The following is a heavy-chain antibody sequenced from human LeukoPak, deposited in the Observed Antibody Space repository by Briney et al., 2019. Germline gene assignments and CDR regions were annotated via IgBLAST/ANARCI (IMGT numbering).Heavy chain of an antibody. CDR2: IYTSGST. CDR1: GRSISSYC. D-gene: IGHD4-23*01. Sequence: PETLSLTCTVAGRSISSYCRSWVRQPAGKGLEWIGRIYTSGSTNYNPSLKSRVTMSVDTSKNQFALKLSSVTAADTAVYYCARDPGGNSEGGYWGQGTLVTVSS. CDR3: ARDPGGNSEGGY. J-gene: IGHJ4*02. V-gene: IGHV4-4*07.